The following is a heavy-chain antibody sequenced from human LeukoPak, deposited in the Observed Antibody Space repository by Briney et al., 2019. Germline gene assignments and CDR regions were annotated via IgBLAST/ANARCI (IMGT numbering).Heavy chain of an antibody. CDR2: ISYDGSKK. Sequence: PGRSLRLSCAASGFTFSNYAVLWVRQAPGGGLEWVALISYDGSKKYYADSVKGRFTISRDDSKNMLYLQMNSLRAEDTAVYYCAREGRSTYYFDYWGQGTLVTVSS. V-gene: IGHV3-30-3*01. CDR1: GFTFSNYA. J-gene: IGHJ4*02. D-gene: IGHD5/OR15-5a*01. CDR3: AREGRSTYYFDY.